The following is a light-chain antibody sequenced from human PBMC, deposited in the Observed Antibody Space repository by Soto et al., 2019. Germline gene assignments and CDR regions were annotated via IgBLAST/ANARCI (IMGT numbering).Light chain of an antibody. CDR1: QRVSSSF. J-gene: IGKJ1*01. CDR3: QQYGSPPWT. CDR2: GAS. V-gene: IGKV3-20*01. Sequence: EIVFTQSPGTLSLSPGERATLSCRASQRVSSSFLAWYQQKPGQAPRLLIYGASSSATGVPDRFSGSGSGTDFTLTISRLEPEDFAVYYCQQYGSPPWTFGQGTKVDIK.